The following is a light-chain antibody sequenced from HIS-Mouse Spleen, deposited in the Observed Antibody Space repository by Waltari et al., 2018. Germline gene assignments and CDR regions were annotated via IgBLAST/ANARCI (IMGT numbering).Light chain of an antibody. J-gene: IGLJ2*01. CDR3: AAWDDSLSGV. CDR1: SSNIGSNY. CDR2: RNN. V-gene: IGLV1-47*01. Sequence: QSVLTQPPSASGTPGQRVTISCSGSSSNIGSNYVYWYQQLPGTAPKCLSYRNNQRPSGVPDRFSGSKSGTSAALAISGLRSEDEADYYCAAWDDSLSGVFGGGTKLTVL.